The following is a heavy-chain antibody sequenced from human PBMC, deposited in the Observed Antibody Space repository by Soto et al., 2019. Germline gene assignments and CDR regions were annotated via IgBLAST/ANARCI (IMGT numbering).Heavy chain of an antibody. J-gene: IGHJ4*02. V-gene: IGHV1-69*06. CDR1: GGTFSSYA. CDR3: ARDHNSSPYS. D-gene: IGHD6-13*01. CDR2: IIPIFGTA. Sequence: SVKVSCKASGGTFSSYAISWVRQAPGQGLEWMGGIIPIFGTANYAQKFQGRVTITADKSTSTAYMELSSLRSEDTAVYNCARDHNSSPYSWGQGTLVTVSS.